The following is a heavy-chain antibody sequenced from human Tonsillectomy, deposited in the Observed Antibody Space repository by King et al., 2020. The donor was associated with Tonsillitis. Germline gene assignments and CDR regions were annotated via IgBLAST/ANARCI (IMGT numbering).Heavy chain of an antibody. CDR3: VKDLGGSGSS. V-gene: IGHV3-11*01. CDR1: GFTFSASY. Sequence: VQLVESGGGLVKPGESLRLSCAASGFTFSASYMSWIRQAPGKGLEWVSYISRSSDTIHYADSVRGRFTVPRDNMKDSVYLQMNGLRAEDAALYYCVKDLGGSGSSWGQGILVTVSS. CDR2: ISRSSDTI. J-gene: IGHJ4*02. D-gene: IGHD1-26*01.